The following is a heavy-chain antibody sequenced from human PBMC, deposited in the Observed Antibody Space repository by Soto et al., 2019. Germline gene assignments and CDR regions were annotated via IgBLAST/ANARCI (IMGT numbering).Heavy chain of an antibody. CDR3: AKDREYDTMIVVSPNFDY. CDR2: ISGSGGST. J-gene: IGHJ4*02. CDR1: GFTFSSYA. V-gene: IGHV3-23*01. Sequence: GGSLRLSCAASGFTFSSYAMSWVRQAPGKGLEWVSAISGSGGSTYYADSVKGRFTISRDNSKNTLYLQMNSLRAEDTAVYYCAKDREYDTMIVVSPNFDYWGQGTLVTVSS. D-gene: IGHD3-22*01.